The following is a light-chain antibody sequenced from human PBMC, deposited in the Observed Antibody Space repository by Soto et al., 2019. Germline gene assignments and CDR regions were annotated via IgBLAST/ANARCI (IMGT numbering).Light chain of an antibody. CDR2: EDN. J-gene: IGLJ7*01. V-gene: IGLV6-57*04. CDR1: SGSIASNY. CDR3: QSYDRNNSDAV. Sequence: NFMLTQPHSVSESPGKTVTISCTRSSGSIASNYVQWYQQRPGSAPTTVIYEDNQRPSGVPDRFSGSIDSSSNSASLTISGLKTEDEADYYCQSYDRNNSDAVFGGGTQLTVL.